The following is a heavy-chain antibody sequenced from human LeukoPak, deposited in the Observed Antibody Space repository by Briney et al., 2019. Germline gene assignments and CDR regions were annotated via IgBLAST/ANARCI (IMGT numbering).Heavy chain of an antibody. V-gene: IGHV4-4*09. CDR2: IYTSGST. D-gene: IGHD2-8*01. J-gene: IGHJ6*03. Sequence: SETLSLTCTVSGGSISSYYWSWIRQPPGKGLEWIGYIYTSGSTNYNPSLKSRVTISVDTSKKQFSLKLSSVTAADTAVYYCAYHNGNYYYYMDVWGKGTTVTVSS. CDR3: AYHNGNYYYYMDV. CDR1: GGSISSYY.